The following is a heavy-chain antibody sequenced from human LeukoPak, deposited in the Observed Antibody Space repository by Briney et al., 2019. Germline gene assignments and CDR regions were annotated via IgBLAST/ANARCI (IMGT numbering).Heavy chain of an antibody. D-gene: IGHD2-2*01. CDR3: ARDREVPASYYYSYMDV. J-gene: IGHJ6*03. Sequence: PGGSLRLSCAASGFTFSSYSTNWVRQAPGKGLERVSYISSSSSTIYYADSVKGRFTISRDNAKNSLYLQMNSLRAEDTAVYYCARDREVPASYYYSYMDVWGKGTTVTVSS. V-gene: IGHV3-48*01. CDR2: ISSSSSTI. CDR1: GFTFSSYS.